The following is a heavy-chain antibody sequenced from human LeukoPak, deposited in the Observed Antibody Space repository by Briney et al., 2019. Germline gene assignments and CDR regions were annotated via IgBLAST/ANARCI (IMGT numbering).Heavy chain of an antibody. CDR2: IHHSGST. D-gene: IGHD2-15*01. CDR1: GYSITSGYY. V-gene: IGHV4-38-2*02. CDR3: ARKLFPHDAFDV. J-gene: IGHJ3*01. Sequence: SETLSLTCTVSGYSITSGYYWGWIRQPPGEGLEWIGSIHHSGSTYYNPSLTSRVTISVDTSRNQFSLKLSSVTAADTAVYHCARKLFPHDAFDVWGQGTMVSVSS.